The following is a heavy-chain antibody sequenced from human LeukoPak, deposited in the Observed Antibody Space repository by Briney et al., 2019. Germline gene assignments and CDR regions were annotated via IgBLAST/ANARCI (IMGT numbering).Heavy chain of an antibody. V-gene: IGHV1-46*01. Sequence: ASVKVSCKASGYTFTGYYMHWVRQAPGQGLEWMGIINPSGGSTSYAQKLQGRVTMTTDTSTSTAYMELRSLRSDDTAVYYCARAQWEPSLDYWGQGTLVTVSS. J-gene: IGHJ4*02. D-gene: IGHD1-26*01. CDR3: ARAQWEPSLDY. CDR2: INPSGGST. CDR1: GYTFTGYY.